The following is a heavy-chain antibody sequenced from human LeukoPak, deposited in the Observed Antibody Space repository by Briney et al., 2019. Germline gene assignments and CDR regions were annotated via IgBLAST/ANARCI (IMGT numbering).Heavy chain of an antibody. J-gene: IGHJ4*02. CDR1: GYTFTGYY. D-gene: IGHD5-24*01. CDR3: ARALEMATIDY. CDR2: INPNSGGT. Sequence: ASVKVSCKASGYTFTGYYMHWVRQAPGQGLEWMGWINPNSGGTNYAQKFQGRVTMTRNTSISTAYMELSSLRSEDTAAYYCARALEMATIDYWGQGTLVTVSS. V-gene: IGHV1-2*02.